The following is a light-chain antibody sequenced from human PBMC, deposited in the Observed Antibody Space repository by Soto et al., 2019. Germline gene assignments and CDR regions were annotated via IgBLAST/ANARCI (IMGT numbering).Light chain of an antibody. CDR1: QSVSYN. V-gene: IGKV3-15*01. CDR3: QQYKNWPPLT. CDR2: GAF. J-gene: IGKJ4*01. Sequence: EIVMTQSPATVSVSPGETATLSCRASQSVSYNLAWYQQKPGQGLRLLIYGAFTRATGIPARFSGSGSGTEFTLTISSLQSEDFAVYYYQQYKNWPPLTFGGGTKVEIK.